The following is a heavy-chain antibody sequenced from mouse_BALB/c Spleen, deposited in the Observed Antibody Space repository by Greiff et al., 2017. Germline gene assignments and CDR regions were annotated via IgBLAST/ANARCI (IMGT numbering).Heavy chain of an antibody. J-gene: IGHJ3*01. CDR2: IYPGDGDT. CDR1: GYAFSSYW. Sequence: QVQLKQSGAELVRPGSSVKISCKASGYAFSSYWMNWVKQRPGQGLEWIGQIYPGDGDTNYNGKFKGKATLTADKSSSTAYMQLSSLTSEDSAVYFCARKLNGNLFAYWGQGTLVTVSA. CDR3: ARKLNGNLFAY. V-gene: IGHV1-80*01. D-gene: IGHD2-1*01.